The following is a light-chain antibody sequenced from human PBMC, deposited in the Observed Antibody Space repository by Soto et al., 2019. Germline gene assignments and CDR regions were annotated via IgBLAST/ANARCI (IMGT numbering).Light chain of an antibody. CDR3: SSYTNINTRACV. CDR2: EVS. V-gene: IGLV2-14*01. Sequence: QSVLTQPASVSGSPGQSITISCTGTNSDIGSYSHVAWYQQFPGKTPKLVIYEVSYRPSGVSHRFSASKSGNTASLTISGLQADDEAEYYCSSYTNINTRACVFGTGTKVTVL. CDR1: NSDIGSYSH. J-gene: IGLJ1*01.